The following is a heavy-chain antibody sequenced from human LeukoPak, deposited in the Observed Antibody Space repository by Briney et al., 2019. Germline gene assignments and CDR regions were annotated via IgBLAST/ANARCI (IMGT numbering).Heavy chain of an antibody. J-gene: IGHJ6*02. CDR2: IYYSGST. D-gene: IGHD3-3*01. Sequence: SETLSLTCTVSGGSISSYYWSWIRQPPGKGLEWIWYIYYSGSTNYNPSLKSRVTISVDTSKNQFSLKLSSVTAADTAVYYCASTYYDFWSGYYPTYYGMDVWGQGTTVTVSS. V-gene: IGHV4-59*01. CDR3: ASTYYDFWSGYYPTYYGMDV. CDR1: GGSISSYY.